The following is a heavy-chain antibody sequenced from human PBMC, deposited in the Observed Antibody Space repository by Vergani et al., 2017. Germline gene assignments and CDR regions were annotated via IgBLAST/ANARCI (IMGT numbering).Heavy chain of an antibody. CDR2: IVVGSGNT. D-gene: IGHD2-2*01. V-gene: IGHV1-58*01. CDR1: GFTFTSSA. CDR3: AAGNIVVVPAAKSYYYYMDV. Sequence: QMQLVQSGPEVKKPGTSVKVSCKASGFTFTSSAVQWVRQARGQRLEWIGWIVVGSGNTNYAQKFQERVTITRDMSTSTAYMGLSSLRSEDTAVYYCAAGNIVVVPAAKSYYYYMDVWGKGTTVTVSS. J-gene: IGHJ6*03.